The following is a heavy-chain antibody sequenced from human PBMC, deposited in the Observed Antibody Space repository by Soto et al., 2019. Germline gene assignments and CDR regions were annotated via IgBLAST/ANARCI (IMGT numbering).Heavy chain of an antibody. D-gene: IGHD6-19*01. CDR3: ARHYTSGWTFYYGLDV. CDR1: GGSISSDNW. CDR2: IYHRGST. V-gene: IGHV4-4*02. Sequence: QVQLLELGPGLVKPSGALSLTCSVSGGSISSDNWWSWVRQPPGKGLEWIGEIYHRGSTNYNPSLKSRVTISIDKSNNQFSLRLTSVTAADTAVYYCARHYTSGWTFYYGLDVWGRGTTVTVS. J-gene: IGHJ6*02.